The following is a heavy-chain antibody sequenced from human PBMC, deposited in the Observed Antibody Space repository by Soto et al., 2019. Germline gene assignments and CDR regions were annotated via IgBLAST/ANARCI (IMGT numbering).Heavy chain of an antibody. CDR2: IIPIFGTA. V-gene: IGHV1-69*13. CDR3: ARYCSSTSCFVYYYYGMDV. Sequence: GASVKVSCKASGGTFSSYAISWVRQAPGQGLEWVGGIIPIFGTANYAQKFQGRVTITADESTSTAYMELSSLRSEDTAVYYCARYCSSTSCFVYYYYGMDVWGQGTMVTAP. J-gene: IGHJ6*02. D-gene: IGHD2-2*01. CDR1: GGTFSSYA.